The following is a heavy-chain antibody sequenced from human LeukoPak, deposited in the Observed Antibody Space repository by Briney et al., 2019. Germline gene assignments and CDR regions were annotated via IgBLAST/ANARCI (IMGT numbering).Heavy chain of an antibody. D-gene: IGHD4-11*01. CDR3: ARHERMTTHFDY. J-gene: IGHJ4*02. Sequence: SETLSLTCTVSGGSISTTSTYWGWIRQPPGKGPEWIGSIYYSGTTYYSPSLKSRVTISVDTSKNQFSLKLSSVTAADTAVYYCARHERMTTHFDYWGQGTLVTVSS. CDR2: IYYSGTT. CDR1: GGSISTTSTY. V-gene: IGHV4-39*01.